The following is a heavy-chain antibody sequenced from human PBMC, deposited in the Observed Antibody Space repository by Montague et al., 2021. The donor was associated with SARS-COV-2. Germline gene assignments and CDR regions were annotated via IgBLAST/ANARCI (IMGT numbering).Heavy chain of an antibody. Sequence: SETLSLTCTVSGGSVNSGSYYWNWIRQPPGKGLEWIGYIYYSGSTSYNPSLKSRVTISLDTSKNQFSLNLTSVTAADTAVYFCARELEIHDVFGGYYIDDWGQGTLVTVSS. D-gene: IGHD3-3*01. V-gene: IGHV4-61*01. J-gene: IGHJ4*02. CDR3: ARELEIHDVFGGYYIDD. CDR2: IYYSGST. CDR1: GGSVNSGSYY.